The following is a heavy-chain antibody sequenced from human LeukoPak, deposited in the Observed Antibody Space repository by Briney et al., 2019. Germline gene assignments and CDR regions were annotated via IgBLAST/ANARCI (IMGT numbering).Heavy chain of an antibody. J-gene: IGHJ4*02. Sequence: GGSLRLSCAASGFTFSSYAMSWVRQAPGKGLEWVSAISGSGGSTYYADSVKGRFTISRDNSKNTLYLQMNRLRSEDTAVYYCAKDFLVAGDYSRGYFDYWGQGTLVTVSS. CDR2: ISGSGGST. CDR3: AKDFLVAGDYSRGYFDY. CDR1: GFTFSSYA. D-gene: IGHD4-11*01. V-gene: IGHV3-23*01.